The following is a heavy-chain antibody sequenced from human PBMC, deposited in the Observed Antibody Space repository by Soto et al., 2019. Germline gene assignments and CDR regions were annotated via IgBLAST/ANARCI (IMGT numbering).Heavy chain of an antibody. CDR2: ISHSGSR. V-gene: IGHV4-34*02. CDR3: ARGLAYDRPITVAEPFDS. D-gene: IGHD6-19*01. CDR1: GGSFSGYF. Sequence: QVQLQQWVAGLLKASETLSLTCVVSGGSFSGYFWTWIRQSPGRGLEWIGEISHSGSRNYNPAFQSRVIISVDSSKNHVSLKLSSVTAADSATYFCARGLAYDRPITVAEPFDSWGQGTLVTVSS. J-gene: IGHJ4*02.